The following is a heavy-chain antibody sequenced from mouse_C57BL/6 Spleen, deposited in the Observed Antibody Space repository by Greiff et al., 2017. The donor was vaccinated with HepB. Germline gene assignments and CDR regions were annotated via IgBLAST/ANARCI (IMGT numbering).Heavy chain of an antibody. V-gene: IGHV5-6*01. CDR1: GFTFSSYG. D-gene: IGHD3-2*02. CDR3: ARAAQASFDY. Sequence: EVKVVESGGDLVKPGGSLKLSCAASGFTFSSYGMSWVRQTPDKRLEWVATISSGGSYTYYPDSVKGRFTISRDNAKNTLYLQMSSLKSEDTAMYYCARAAQASFDYWGQGTTLTVSS. CDR2: ISSGGSYT. J-gene: IGHJ2*01.